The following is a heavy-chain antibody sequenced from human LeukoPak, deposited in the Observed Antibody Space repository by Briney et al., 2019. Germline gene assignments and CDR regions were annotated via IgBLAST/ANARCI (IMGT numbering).Heavy chain of an antibody. J-gene: IGHJ4*02. CDR1: GGSISSYY. D-gene: IGHD3-22*01. CDR2: IYYSGST. V-gene: IGHV4-59*01. Sequence: SETLSLTCAVSGGSISSYYWSWIRQPPGKGLEWIGYIYYSGSTNYNPSLKSRVTISVDTSKNQFSLKLSSVTAADTAVYYCARHYYDSSGYYYFDYWGQGTLVTVSS. CDR3: ARHYYDSSGYYYFDY.